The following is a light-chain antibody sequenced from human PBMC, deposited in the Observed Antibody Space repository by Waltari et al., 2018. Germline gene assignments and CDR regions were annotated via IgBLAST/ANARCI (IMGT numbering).Light chain of an antibody. J-gene: IGKJ1*01. CDR1: QSITNW. Sequence: DIQMTQSPSTLSASIGDRVTITCRASQSITNWLAWYQQKPGKAPKLLIYKASTLESGVPSRFSGSGSGTESTLTISSLQPDDFATYYCQQYNNYVATFGQGTKVEIK. CDR3: QQYNNYVAT. CDR2: KAS. V-gene: IGKV1-5*03.